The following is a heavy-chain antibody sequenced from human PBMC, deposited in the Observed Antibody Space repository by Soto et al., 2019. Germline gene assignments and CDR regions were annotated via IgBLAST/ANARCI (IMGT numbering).Heavy chain of an antibody. Sequence: QLQLQESGPGLVKPSETLSLTCTVSGGSISSSSYYWGWIRQPPGKGLEWIGSIYYSGSTYYNPSLKSRVTIPVETSKNQFSLKLSSVTAADTAVYYCARQRLTVTLDYWGQGTLVTVSS. V-gene: IGHV4-39*01. CDR3: ARQRLTVTLDY. D-gene: IGHD4-17*01. J-gene: IGHJ4*02. CDR1: GGSISSSSYY. CDR2: IYYSGST.